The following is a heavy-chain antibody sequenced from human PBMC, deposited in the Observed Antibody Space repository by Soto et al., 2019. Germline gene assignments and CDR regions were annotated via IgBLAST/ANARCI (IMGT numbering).Heavy chain of an antibody. CDR3: ARGDCSGGSCYSLKEYFQH. V-gene: IGHV3-30-3*01. CDR2: ISYDGSNK. D-gene: IGHD2-15*01. CDR1: GFTFSSYA. J-gene: IGHJ1*01. Sequence: QVQLVESGGGVVQPGRSLRLSCAASGFTFSSYAMHWVRQAPGKGLEWVAVISYDGSNKYYADSVKGRFTISRDNSXNXLXXQMNSLRAEDTAVYYCARGDCSGGSCYSLKEYFQHWGQGTLVTVSS.